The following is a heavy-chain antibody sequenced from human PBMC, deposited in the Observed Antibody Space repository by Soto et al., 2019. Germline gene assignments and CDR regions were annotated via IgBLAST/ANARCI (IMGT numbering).Heavy chain of an antibody. Sequence: VNPTQTLTLTCTFSGFSLTTSGMRVSWIRQPPGKAPEWLARIDWDDDKVYSRSLRTRLTISKDTSKNQVVLIMTNMDPVDTATYYCARTRVVSAVNYGMDVWGQGTTVTVSS. D-gene: IGHD2-15*01. V-gene: IGHV2-70*04. CDR2: IDWDDDK. CDR3: ARTRVVSAVNYGMDV. CDR1: GFSLTTSGMR. J-gene: IGHJ6*02.